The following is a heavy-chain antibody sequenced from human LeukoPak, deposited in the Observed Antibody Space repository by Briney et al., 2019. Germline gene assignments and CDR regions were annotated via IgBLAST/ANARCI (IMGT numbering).Heavy chain of an antibody. J-gene: IGHJ4*02. CDR3: ARARVADFDY. CDR2: ISVYNGNT. CDR1: GYTFTSYG. V-gene: IGHV1-18*01. Sequence: ASVKVSCKASGYTFTSYGISWVRQAPGQGHEWMGWISVYNGNTNYAQNLQGRVTMTTDTSTSTAYMELRSLRYDDTAVYYCARARVADFDYWGQGTLVTVSS. D-gene: IGHD6-19*01.